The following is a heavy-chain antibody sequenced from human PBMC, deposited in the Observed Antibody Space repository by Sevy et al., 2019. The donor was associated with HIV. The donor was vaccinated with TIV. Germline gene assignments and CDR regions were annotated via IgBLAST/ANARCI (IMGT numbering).Heavy chain of an antibody. V-gene: IGHV3-23*01. Sequence: GGSLRLSCAASGFTFSSYAMSWVRQAPGKGLEWVSAISGSGCSTYYADSVKGRFTISRDNSKNTLYLQMNSLRAEDTAVYYCAKDGYKPSVGDENYYYYYMDVWGKGTTVTVSS. CDR3: AKDGYKPSVGDENYYYYYMDV. CDR2: ISGSGCST. D-gene: IGHD1-20*01. J-gene: IGHJ6*03. CDR1: GFTFSSYA.